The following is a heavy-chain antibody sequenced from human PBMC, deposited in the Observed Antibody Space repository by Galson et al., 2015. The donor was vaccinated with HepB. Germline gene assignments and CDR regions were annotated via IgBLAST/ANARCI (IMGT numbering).Heavy chain of an antibody. J-gene: IGHJ6*02. D-gene: IGHD6-13*01. V-gene: IGHV2-5*02. Sequence: PALVKPTQTLTLTCTFSGFSLSTSGVGVGWIRQPPGKALEWLALIYWDDDKRYSPSLKSRLTITKDTSKNQVVLTMTNMDPVDTATYYCAHIAAAGQGNYYGMDVWGQVTTVTVSS. CDR2: IYWDDDK. CDR3: AHIAAAGQGNYYGMDV. CDR1: GFSLSTSGVG.